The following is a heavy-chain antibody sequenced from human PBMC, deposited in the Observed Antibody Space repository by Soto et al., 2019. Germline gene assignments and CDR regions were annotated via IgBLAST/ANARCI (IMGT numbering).Heavy chain of an antibody. J-gene: IGHJ4*02. CDR3: ATVIVYYDSSGYYWDYFDY. D-gene: IGHD3-22*01. CDR2: FDPEDGET. V-gene: IGHV1-24*01. CDR1: GYTLTELS. Sequence: ASVKVSCKVSGYTLTELSMHWVRQAPGKGLEWMGGFDPEDGETIYAQKFQGRVTMTEDTSTDTAYMELSSLRSEDTAVYYCATVIVYYDSSGYYWDYFDYWGQGTQVTVSS.